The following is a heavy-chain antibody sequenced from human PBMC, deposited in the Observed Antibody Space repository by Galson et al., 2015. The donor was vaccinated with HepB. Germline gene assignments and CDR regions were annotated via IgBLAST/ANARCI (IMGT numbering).Heavy chain of an antibody. J-gene: IGHJ2*01. CDR2: IIPIFGTA. D-gene: IGHD3-16*01. CDR3: AGTWGSYRGRYFDL. Sequence: SVKVSCKASGGTFSSYAISWVRQAPGQGLEWMGGIIPIFGTANYAQKFQGRVTITADESTSTAYMELSSLRSEDTAVYYCAGTWGSYRGRYFDLWGRGTLVTVSS. CDR1: GGTFSSYA. V-gene: IGHV1-69*13.